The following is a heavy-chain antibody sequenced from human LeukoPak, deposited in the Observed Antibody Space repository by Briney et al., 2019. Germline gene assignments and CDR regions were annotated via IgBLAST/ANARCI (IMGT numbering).Heavy chain of an antibody. CDR1: GGTFSSYA. CDR2: IIPIFGTA. CDR3: ARVGKEYCSGGSCYPDY. V-gene: IGHV1-69*05. D-gene: IGHD2-15*01. J-gene: IGHJ4*02. Sequence: SVKVSCKASGGTFSSYAISWVRQAPGQGLEWMGRIIPIFGTANYAQKFQGRVTMTRDTSISTAYMELSRLRSDDTAVYYCARVGKEYCSGGSCYPDYWGQGTLVTVSS.